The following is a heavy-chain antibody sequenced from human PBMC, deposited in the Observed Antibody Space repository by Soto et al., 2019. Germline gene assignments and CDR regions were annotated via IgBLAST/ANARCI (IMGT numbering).Heavy chain of an antibody. J-gene: IGHJ3*01. D-gene: IGHD2-21*02. CDR1: GYSFTSYD. CDR2: VNPNSGDT. Sequence: QVRLVQSGAEVKKPGASVKVSCKASGYSFTSYDMNWVRQAPGQGLEGMGWVNPNSGDTDYAQKFQDRVTMTTDTSIRTAYMELSSLRSEDTAVDYCARVSFLAPVTGAEIFDFWGQGTMVTVSS. V-gene: IGHV1-8*01. CDR3: ARVSFLAPVTGAEIFDF.